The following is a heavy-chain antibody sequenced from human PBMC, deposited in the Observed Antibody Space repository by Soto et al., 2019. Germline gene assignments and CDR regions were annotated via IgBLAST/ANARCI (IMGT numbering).Heavy chain of an antibody. J-gene: IGHJ4*02. CDR2: IWSKHDGGMT. Sequence: EVQLVDSGGGLVKPGGSLRLSRQASGFTFSNAWMTWVRLTPGKGLECVGRIWSKHDGGMTDYVSPVKGRFTISSDDSRNTVYLQMNSLAAEDTGVYYCSTDRLAAAAPGRLDYSGQGTLVTVSS. V-gene: IGHV3-15*01. CDR3: STDRLAAAAPGRLDY. D-gene: IGHD6-13*01. CDR1: GFTFSNAW.